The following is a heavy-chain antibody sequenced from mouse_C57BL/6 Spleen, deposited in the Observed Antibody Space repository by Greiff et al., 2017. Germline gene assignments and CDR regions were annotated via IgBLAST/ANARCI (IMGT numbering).Heavy chain of an antibody. CDR3: ARNDYGSSYGFAY. D-gene: IGHD1-1*01. J-gene: IGHJ3*01. V-gene: IGHV2-2*01. Sequence: VKLMESGPGLVQPSQSLSITCTVSGFSLTSYGVHWVRQSPGKGLEWLGVIWSGGSTDYNAAFISRQSISKDNSKSQVFFKMNSLQADDTAIDYCARNDYGSSYGFAYWGQGTLVTVSA. CDR1: GFSLTSYG. CDR2: IWSGGST.